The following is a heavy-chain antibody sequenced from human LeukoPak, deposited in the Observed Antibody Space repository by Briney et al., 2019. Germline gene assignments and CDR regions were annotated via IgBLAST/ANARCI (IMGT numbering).Heavy chain of an antibody. J-gene: IGHJ4*02. CDR2: ISTHNGNT. CDR3: ARLAYGANYIDF. Sequence: ASVKVSCKASAYTLTNYDITWVRQAPGQGLEWMGWISTHNGNTNYAQNLQGRVTMTTDTSTSTAYMELRSLKSDDTAVYYCARLAYGANYIDFWGQGTLVTVSS. V-gene: IGHV1-18*01. D-gene: IGHD4/OR15-4a*01. CDR1: AYTLTNYD.